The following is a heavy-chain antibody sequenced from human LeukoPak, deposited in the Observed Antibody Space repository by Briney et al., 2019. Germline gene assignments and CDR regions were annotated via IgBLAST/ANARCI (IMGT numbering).Heavy chain of an antibody. D-gene: IGHD5-18*01. Sequence: GGSLRLSCAASGFTFSSFWMLWVRQAPGKGLVWVSRINNDGSGTSYVDSVKGRFTISRDNAENTVYLQMDSLRAEDTAVYYCARVTYYYYMDVWGKGTTVTVSS. V-gene: IGHV3-74*01. CDR1: GFTFSSFW. CDR3: ARVTYYYYMDV. J-gene: IGHJ6*03. CDR2: INNDGSGT.